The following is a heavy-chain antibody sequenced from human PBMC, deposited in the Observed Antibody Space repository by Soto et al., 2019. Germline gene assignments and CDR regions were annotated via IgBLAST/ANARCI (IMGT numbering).Heavy chain of an antibody. CDR1: GFTFSSYG. Sequence: GGSLRLSCAASGFTFSSYGMHWVRQAPGKGLEWVAVISYDGSNKYYADSVKGRFTISRDNSKNTLYLQMNSLRAEDTAMYYCAKWIAARPDYYYYMDFWGKGIMVTVSS. CDR3: AKWIAARPDYYYYMDF. CDR2: ISYDGSNK. V-gene: IGHV3-30*18. D-gene: IGHD6-6*01. J-gene: IGHJ6*03.